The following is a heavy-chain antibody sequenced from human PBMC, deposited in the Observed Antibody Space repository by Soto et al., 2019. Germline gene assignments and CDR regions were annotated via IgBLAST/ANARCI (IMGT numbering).Heavy chain of an antibody. J-gene: IGHJ4*02. CDR3: AKDAEFDY. V-gene: IGHV3-48*01. CDR1: GFTFSTYS. CDR2: ISSSSSTI. Sequence: GGSLRLSCAASGFTFSTYSMNWVRQAPGKGLEWVSYISSSSSTIFYTDSVKGRFTVSRDNAKNSLYLQMNSLRAEDTAVYYCAKDAEFDYWGQGTLVTVSS.